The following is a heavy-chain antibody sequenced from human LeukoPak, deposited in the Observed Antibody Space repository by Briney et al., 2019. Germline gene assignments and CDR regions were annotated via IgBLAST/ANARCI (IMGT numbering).Heavy chain of an antibody. V-gene: IGHV4-59*01. Sequence: SETLSLTCTVSGGSISSYYWSWIRQPPGKGLEWIGDIYFSGSTKYNPSLKSRVTISVDTSKNQFSLKVSSVTAADTAVYYCARFAQVDSSLGYYFDSWGQGTLVTVSS. CDR3: ARFAQVDSSLGYYFDS. CDR1: GGSISSYY. CDR2: IYFSGST. D-gene: IGHD6-6*01. J-gene: IGHJ4*02.